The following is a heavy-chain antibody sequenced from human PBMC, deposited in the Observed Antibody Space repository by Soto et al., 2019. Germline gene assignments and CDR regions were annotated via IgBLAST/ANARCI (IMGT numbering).Heavy chain of an antibody. V-gene: IGHV3-33*01. Sequence: QVQLVESGGGVVQPGRSLRLSCVASGFIFSSHGFQWVRQAPGKGLEWVADIWYDGSKQFYAEAVKGRFTISRDDSKNTLYLQMNSLRVEDTATYYCARDLSYGSASDWGQGTLVTVST. D-gene: IGHD3-10*01. CDR2: IWYDGSKQ. CDR3: ARDLSYGSASD. J-gene: IGHJ4*02. CDR1: GFIFSSHG.